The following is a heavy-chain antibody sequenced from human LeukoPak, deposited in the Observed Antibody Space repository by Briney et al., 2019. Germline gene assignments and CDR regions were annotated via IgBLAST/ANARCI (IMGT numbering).Heavy chain of an antibody. D-gene: IGHD3-22*01. V-gene: IGHV3-23*01. CDR2: IIGSGGST. CDR1: GFTFSDYY. Sequence: GGSLRLSCAASGFTFSDYYMGWIRQAPGKGLDWVSAIIGSGGSTYYADSVKGRFTISRDNSKNTLYLKMNSLRAEDTAVYYCAKDTYDSSGYSLWYFDYWGQGTLVTVSS. CDR3: AKDTYDSSGYSLWYFDY. J-gene: IGHJ4*02.